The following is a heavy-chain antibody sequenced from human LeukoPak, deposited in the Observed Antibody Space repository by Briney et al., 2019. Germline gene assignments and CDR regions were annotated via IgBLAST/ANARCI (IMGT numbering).Heavy chain of an antibody. Sequence: APVKVSCKVSGYTLTELSMHWVRQAPGKGLEWMGGFDPEDGETIYAQKFQGRVTMTEDTSTDTAYMELSSLRSEDTAVYYCAASPYYDYVWGSYRNWGQGTLVTVSS. J-gene: IGHJ4*02. V-gene: IGHV1-24*01. D-gene: IGHD3-16*02. CDR3: AASPYYDYVWGSYRN. CDR1: GYTLTELS. CDR2: FDPEDGET.